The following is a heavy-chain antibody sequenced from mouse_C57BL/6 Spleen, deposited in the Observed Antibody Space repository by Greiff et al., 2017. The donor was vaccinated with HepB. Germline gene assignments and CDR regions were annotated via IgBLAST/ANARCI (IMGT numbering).Heavy chain of an antibody. Sequence: EVMLVESGGGLVKPGGSLKLSCAASGFTFSDYGMHWVRQAPEKGLEWVAYISSGSSTIYYADTVKGRFTISRDNAKNTLFLQMTSLRSEDTAMYYCARQNYYWYFDVWGTGTTVTVSS. D-gene: IGHD1-3*01. J-gene: IGHJ1*03. V-gene: IGHV5-17*01. CDR1: GFTFSDYG. CDR3: ARQNYYWYFDV. CDR2: ISSGSSTI.